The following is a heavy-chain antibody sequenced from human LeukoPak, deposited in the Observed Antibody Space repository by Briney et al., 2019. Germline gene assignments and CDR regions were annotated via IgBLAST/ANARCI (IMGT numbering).Heavy chain of an antibody. CDR1: GFTFSNYW. J-gene: IGHJ5*02. D-gene: IGHD3-10*01. Sequence: PGGSLRLSCAAFGFTFSNYWIHWVRQAPGKGLVWVSRINSDGSSTNYAEPVKGRFSISRDNAKNTVYLQMNSLRVEDTAVYFCARDLGYYASGIYYAAWFDPWGQGTLVTVSS. V-gene: IGHV3-74*01. CDR3: ARDLGYYASGIYYAAWFDP. CDR2: INSDGSST.